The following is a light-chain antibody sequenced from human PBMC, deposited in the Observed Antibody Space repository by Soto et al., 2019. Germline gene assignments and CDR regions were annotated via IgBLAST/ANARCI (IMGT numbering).Light chain of an antibody. Sequence: QSVLTQPPSASGTPGQRVTISCSGSSSNIGRNSANWYQQLPGTASKLVMYSTNQRPSGVPDRFSGSKSGTSASLAISDLQSEDEADYYCSAWDDTLNGHVVFGGGTKVTVL. J-gene: IGLJ2*01. V-gene: IGLV1-44*01. CDR2: STN. CDR3: SAWDDTLNGHVV. CDR1: SSNIGRNS.